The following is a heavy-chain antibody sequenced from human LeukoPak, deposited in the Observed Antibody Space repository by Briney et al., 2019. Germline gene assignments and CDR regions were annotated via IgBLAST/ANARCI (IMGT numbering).Heavy chain of an antibody. V-gene: IGHV4-38-2*02. CDR3: ARGFGSGDTAMTRWGYYYYYYMDV. D-gene: IGHD5-18*01. CDR1: GYSISSGFY. Sequence: SETLSLTCTVSGYSISSGFYWGWIRQPPGKGLEWIGSIYHSGSTHYNSSLKSRVTISVDTSKNQFSLKLSSVTAADTAVYYCARGFGSGDTAMTRWGYYYYYYMDVWGKGTTVTVSS. CDR2: IYHSGST. J-gene: IGHJ6*03.